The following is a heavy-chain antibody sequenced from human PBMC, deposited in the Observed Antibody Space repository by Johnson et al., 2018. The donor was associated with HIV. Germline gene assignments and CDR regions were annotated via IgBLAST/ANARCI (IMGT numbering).Heavy chain of an antibody. D-gene: IGHD2-21*02. CDR3: ARPHIVVVTAGYAFDI. J-gene: IGHJ3*02. CDR1: GFTFSSYS. Sequence: VQLVESGGGVVQPGRSLRLSCAASGFTFSSYSMHWVRQAPGKGLEWVAVISYDGNNKYYADSVKGRFTISRDNSKNTLYLQMNSLRAEDTAVYYCARPHIVVVTAGYAFDIWGQGTMVIVSS. CDR2: ISYDGNNK. V-gene: IGHV3-30-3*01.